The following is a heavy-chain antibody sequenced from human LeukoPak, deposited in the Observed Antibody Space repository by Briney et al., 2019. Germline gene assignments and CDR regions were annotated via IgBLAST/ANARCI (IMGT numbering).Heavy chain of an antibody. CDR1: GFTFSSSA. V-gene: IGHV3-23*01. CDR3: AKSRSGYALFDY. J-gene: IGHJ4*02. CDR2: VSGSGDTT. D-gene: IGHD5-12*01. Sequence: GGSLRLSCTASGFTFSSSAMDWVRQAPGKGLEWVSAVSGSGDTTYYADSVKGRFTTSRDNSKNTLYLQMDSLRAEDTAVYYCAKSRSGYALFDYWGQGTLVTVSS.